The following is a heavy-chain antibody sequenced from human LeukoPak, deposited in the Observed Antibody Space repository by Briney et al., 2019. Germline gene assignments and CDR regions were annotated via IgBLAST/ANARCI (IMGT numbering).Heavy chain of an antibody. CDR1: GYMFTKYA. CDR2: INAGTGNT. V-gene: IGHV1-3*01. Sequence: GASVKVSCKASGYMFTKYAFHWVRQAPGQRLEWMGWINAGTGNTKYSQKFQDRVTITRDTSASTAYMELSSLRPEDTAMYYCARPLAVAGFDYWGQGTLVTVSS. D-gene: IGHD6-19*01. J-gene: IGHJ4*02. CDR3: ARPLAVAGFDY.